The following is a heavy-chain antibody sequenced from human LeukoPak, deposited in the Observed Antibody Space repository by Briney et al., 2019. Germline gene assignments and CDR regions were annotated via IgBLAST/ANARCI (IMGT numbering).Heavy chain of an antibody. CDR1: GFTFSSYW. V-gene: IGHV3-7*01. D-gene: IGHD1-1*01. J-gene: IGHJ4*02. CDR2: IKEDGSEK. Sequence: GGSLRLSCAASGFTFSSYWMSWIRQAPGRGLEWVANIKEDGSEKYYVDSVRGRFTISRDNAKNSLSLQMNSLRAEDTAVYYCARDRTGNDYWGQGALVTVSS. CDR3: ARDRTGNDY.